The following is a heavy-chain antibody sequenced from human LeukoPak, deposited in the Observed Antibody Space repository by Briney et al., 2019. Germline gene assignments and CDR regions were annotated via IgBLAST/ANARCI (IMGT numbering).Heavy chain of an antibody. V-gene: IGHV3-30*02. Sequence: QTGGSLRLSCAASGFTFSSYGMHWVRQAPGKGLEWVAFIRYDGSNKYYADSVKGRFTISRDNSKNTLYLQMNSLRAEDTAVYYCAKDRDYADDYWGQGTLVTVSS. J-gene: IGHJ4*02. CDR1: GFTFSSYG. CDR2: IRYDGSNK. CDR3: AKDRDYADDY. D-gene: IGHD4-17*01.